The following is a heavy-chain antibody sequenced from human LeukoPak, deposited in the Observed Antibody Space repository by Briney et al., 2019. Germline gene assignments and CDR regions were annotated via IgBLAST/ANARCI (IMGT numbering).Heavy chain of an antibody. Sequence: SETLSLTCAVSGGSISSYWWSWSRPPGGKGVGWVGRIYTSGSTNYNPSLKSGVTISVETDKKQFSLKLSSVPAADTAVYYCARERYGDYKNWFDPWGQGPLVTVSS. V-gene: IGHV4-4*07. D-gene: IGHD4-17*01. J-gene: IGHJ5*02. CDR3: ARERYGDYKNWFDP. CDR2: IYTSGST. CDR1: GGSISSYW.